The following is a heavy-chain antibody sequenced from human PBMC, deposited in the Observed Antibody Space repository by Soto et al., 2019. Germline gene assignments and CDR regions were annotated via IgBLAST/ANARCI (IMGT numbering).Heavy chain of an antibody. J-gene: IGHJ4*02. V-gene: IGHV1-69*01. Sequence: QAQVVQSGAEVRKPGSSVKLSCKASEGTFNSYAIAWVRQAPGQGLEWMGGIIPYYNTLNYAQKFQDRVTISAGDSTNTGYMEVSSPRSDDTAVYFCASGASRWYPFFLDSRAQGTLVTVSS. D-gene: IGHD6-13*01. CDR1: EGTFNSYA. CDR2: IIPYYNTL. CDR3: ASGASRWYPFFLDS.